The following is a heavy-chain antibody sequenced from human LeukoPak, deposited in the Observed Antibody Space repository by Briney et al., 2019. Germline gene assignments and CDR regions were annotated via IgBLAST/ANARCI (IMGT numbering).Heavy chain of an antibody. V-gene: IGHV3-30*04. CDR2: ISYDGSNK. J-gene: IGHJ6*03. Sequence: PGRSLRLSCAASGFTFSSYAMHWVRQAPGKGLEWVAVISYDGSNKYYADSVKGRFTISRDNAKNSLYLQMNSLRAEDTAVYYCARGASSSSQYYYYYYMDVWGKGTTVTVSS. CDR3: ARGASSSSQYYYYYYMDV. CDR1: GFTFSSYA. D-gene: IGHD6-6*01.